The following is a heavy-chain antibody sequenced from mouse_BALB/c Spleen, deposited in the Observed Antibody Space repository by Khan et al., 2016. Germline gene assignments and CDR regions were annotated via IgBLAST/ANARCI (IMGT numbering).Heavy chain of an antibody. Sequence: QVQLQQSGAELMKPGASVKISCKATGYTFSSYWIEWVKQRPGHGLEWIGEILPGTGNTNYNEKFKGKATFTADTSSNTAYMQLSSLTSEDSAVYYCARAFYSHYYAMDYWGLGTSVTGSS. V-gene: IGHV1-9*01. CDR2: ILPGTGNT. J-gene: IGHJ4*01. CDR1: GYTFSSYW. CDR3: ARAFYSHYYAMDY. D-gene: IGHD2-12*01.